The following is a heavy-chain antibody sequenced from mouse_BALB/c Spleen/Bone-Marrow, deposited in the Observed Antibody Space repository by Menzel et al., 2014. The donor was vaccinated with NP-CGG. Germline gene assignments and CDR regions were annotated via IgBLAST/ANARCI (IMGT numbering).Heavy chain of an antibody. CDR1: GFTFSNYR. CDR3: TTGFAY. V-gene: IGHV6-6*02. CDR2: IRLKSNNYAT. J-gene: IGHJ3*01. Sequence: EVKLEESGGGLVQPGGSIKLSCVASGFTFSNYRMNWVRQFPEKGLEWVAEIRLKSNNYATHYAESVKGRFTISRDDSKSSVYLQMNDLRAEDTGIYYCTTGFAYWGQGTLVTVSA.